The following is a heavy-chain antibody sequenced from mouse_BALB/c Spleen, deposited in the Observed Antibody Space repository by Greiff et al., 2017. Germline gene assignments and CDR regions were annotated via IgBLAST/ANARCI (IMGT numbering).Heavy chain of an antibody. CDR1: GYSITSGYY. Sequence: VQLQQSGPGLVKPSQSLSLTCSVTGYSITSGYYWHWIRQFPGNKLEWMGYISYDGSNNYNPSLKNRISITRDTSKNQFFLKLNSVTTEDTATYYCARGGYGSDYWGQGTTLTVSS. V-gene: IGHV3-6*02. J-gene: IGHJ2*01. CDR2: ISYDGSN. D-gene: IGHD1-1*01. CDR3: ARGGYGSDY.